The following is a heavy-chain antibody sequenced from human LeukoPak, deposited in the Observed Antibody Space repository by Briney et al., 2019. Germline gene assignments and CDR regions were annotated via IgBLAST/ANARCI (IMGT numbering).Heavy chain of an antibody. CDR1: GGSISSDDYY. Sequence: SETLSLTCTVSGGSISSDDYYWTWICQPPGKGLEWIGYIYYSGSTYSNPSLKSRVTISVDPSKNQFFLKLSSVTAADTAVYYCARVSLTTAPYFDYWGQGTLVTVSS. CDR2: IYYSGST. J-gene: IGHJ4*02. CDR3: ARVSLTTAPYFDY. D-gene: IGHD4-17*01. V-gene: IGHV4-30-4*01.